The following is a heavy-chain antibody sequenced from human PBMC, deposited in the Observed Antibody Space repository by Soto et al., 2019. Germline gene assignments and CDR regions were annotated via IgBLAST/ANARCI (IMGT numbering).Heavy chain of an antibody. V-gene: IGHV1-69*08. CDR1: GGTFSTYS. CDR2: IIPILGIA. J-gene: IGHJ4*02. Sequence: QVQLVQSGAEVKKPGSSVKVSCKASGGTFSTYSISWVQQAPGQGIEWMGRIIPILGIANHAEKFQGRVTITEDKSKSIAHRELSSLRSEDTAVYYCARDRGDGYNWNWGQGTLVTVSS. CDR3: ARDRGDGYNWN. D-gene: IGHD5-12*01.